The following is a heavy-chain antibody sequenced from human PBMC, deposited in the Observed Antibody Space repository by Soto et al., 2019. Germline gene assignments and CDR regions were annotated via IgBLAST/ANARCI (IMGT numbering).Heavy chain of an antibody. Sequence: ASVKVSCKVSGYTLTELSMHWVRQAPGKGLEWMGGFDPEDGETIYAQKFQGRVTMTEDTSTDTAYMELSSLRSEDTAVYYCATAFITMVRGVQPYYYYYGMDAWGQGTRVTVSS. J-gene: IGHJ6*02. D-gene: IGHD3-10*01. CDR2: FDPEDGET. V-gene: IGHV1-24*01. CDR1: GYTLTELS. CDR3: ATAFITMVRGVQPYYYYYGMDA.